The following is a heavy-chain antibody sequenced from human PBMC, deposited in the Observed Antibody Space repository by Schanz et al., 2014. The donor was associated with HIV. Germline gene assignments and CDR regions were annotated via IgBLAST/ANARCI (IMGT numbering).Heavy chain of an antibody. V-gene: IGHV3-33*06. D-gene: IGHD3-10*01. CDR2: IWYDGSNE. CDR1: GFTFRSYG. J-gene: IGHJ6*02. Sequence: VQLLESGGGLVQPGRSLRLSCAASGFTFRSYGMHWVRQAPGKGLEWVAVIWYDGSNEYYADSVKGRFTLSRDNSENTVYLQMNSLRAEDTAVYYCAKEWYYGSGSMDYGLDVWGQGTTVTVSS. CDR3: AKEWYYGSGSMDYGLDV.